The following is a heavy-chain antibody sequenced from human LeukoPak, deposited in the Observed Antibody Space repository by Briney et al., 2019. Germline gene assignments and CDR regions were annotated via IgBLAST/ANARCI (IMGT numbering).Heavy chain of an antibody. CDR2: INHSGST. CDR1: GGSFSGYY. J-gene: IGHJ4*02. V-gene: IGHV4-34*01. CDR3: ARGPRGTVVTSAIGY. Sequence: SETLSFTCAVYGGSFSGYYWSWIRQPPEKGLEWIGEINHSGSTNYNPSLKSRVTISVHTSKNQFSLKLSSVTAADTAVYYCARGPRGTVVTSAIGYWGQGTLVTVSS. D-gene: IGHD4-23*01.